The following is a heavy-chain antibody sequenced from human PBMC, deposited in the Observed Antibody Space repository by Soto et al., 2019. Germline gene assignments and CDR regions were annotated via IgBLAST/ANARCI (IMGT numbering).Heavy chain of an antibody. J-gene: IGHJ5*01. CDR2: MYHSGST. V-gene: IGHV4-30-2*02. Sequence: SETLSLTCAVSGGSISSGGYSWSWIRQPPGKGLEWIGYMYHSGSTYYNPSLKSRVTISIDRSKNQFSLKLSSVTAADTAVYYCASMIGDPVLSFDSWGQGTLVTVSS. D-gene: IGHD3-10*02. CDR3: ASMIGDPVLSFDS. CDR1: GGSISSGGYS.